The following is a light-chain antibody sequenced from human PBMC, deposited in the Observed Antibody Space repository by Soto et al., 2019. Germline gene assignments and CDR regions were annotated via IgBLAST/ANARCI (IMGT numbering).Light chain of an antibody. Sequence: QSALTRPASVSGSPGQSISISFAGISSDFGGYNYVSGYQQHPGKVPKLLIYDDNNRPSGVSTRFSGSKSGNTASLTISGLRAEDEADYYCSSYTYSSTFVFGTGTQVTVL. CDR2: DDN. CDR1: SSDFGGYNY. V-gene: IGLV2-14*01. J-gene: IGLJ1*01. CDR3: SSYTYSSTFV.